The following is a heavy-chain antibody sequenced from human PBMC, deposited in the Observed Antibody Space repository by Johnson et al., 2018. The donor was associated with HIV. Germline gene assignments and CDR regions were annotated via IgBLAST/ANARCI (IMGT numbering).Heavy chain of an antibody. D-gene: IGHD1-26*01. J-gene: IGHJ3*02. CDR1: GFTLDDYA. CDR2: ISWNSGRR. Sequence: VQLVESGGGLVQPGRSLRLSCAASGFTLDDYAMHWVRQAPGKGLEWVSGISWNSGRRGYVDSVNGRFTISRDNARNSLHLEMNSLGAEDTAFYFCARSLKWELGLPDWDAFDIWGQGTMVTVSS. CDR3: ARSLKWELGLPDWDAFDI. V-gene: IGHV3-9*01.